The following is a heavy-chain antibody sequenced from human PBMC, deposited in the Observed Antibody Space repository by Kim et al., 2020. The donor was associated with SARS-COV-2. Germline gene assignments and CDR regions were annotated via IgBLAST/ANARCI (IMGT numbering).Heavy chain of an antibody. J-gene: IGHJ4*02. V-gene: IGHV3-7*01. Sequence: RGKYCVDTVKGRFTISRDNDKSSLYLQMNSLRAEDTAVYYCARARRTDCWGQGTLVTVSS. CDR2: RGK. CDR3: ARARRTDC.